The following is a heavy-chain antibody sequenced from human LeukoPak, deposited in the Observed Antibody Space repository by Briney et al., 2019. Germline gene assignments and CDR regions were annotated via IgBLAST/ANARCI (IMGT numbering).Heavy chain of an antibody. V-gene: IGHV4-30-2*01. Sequence: SQTLPLTCTVSGGPISSGGYYWSWIRQPPGKGLEWIGYIYHSGSTYYNPSLKSRVTISVDRSKNRFSLKLSSVTAADTAVYYCARQGYSSPVDYWGQGTLVTVSS. J-gene: IGHJ4*02. CDR3: ARQGYSSPVDY. D-gene: IGHD6-13*01. CDR2: IYHSGST. CDR1: GGPISSGGYY.